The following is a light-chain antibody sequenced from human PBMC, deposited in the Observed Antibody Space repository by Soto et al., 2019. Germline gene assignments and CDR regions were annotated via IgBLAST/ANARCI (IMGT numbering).Light chain of an antibody. CDR1: STDVGGYNY. Sequence: QSALTQPRSVSGSPGQSVTISCTGTSTDVGGYNYVSWYQQHPGKAPNVMIYDVSKRPSGVPDRFSGSKSGNTASLTISGLQAEDEADYYCCSYGGYYNYVFGTGTKVTVL. J-gene: IGLJ1*01. CDR2: DVS. CDR3: CSYGGYYNYV. V-gene: IGLV2-11*01.